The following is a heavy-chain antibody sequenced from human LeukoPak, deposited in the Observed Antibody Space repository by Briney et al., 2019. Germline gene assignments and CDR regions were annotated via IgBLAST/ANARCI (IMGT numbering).Heavy chain of an antibody. Sequence: SETLSLTCAVYGGSFSGYYWSWIRQPPGKGLEWIGEINHSGSTNYNPSLNGRVTMSLDKSRNQLSLKLTSVTAADTAIYYCSRESGAFCPFGYWGQGTLVIVPP. J-gene: IGHJ4*02. CDR3: SRESGAFCPFGY. D-gene: IGHD1-26*01. CDR2: INHSGST. V-gene: IGHV4-34*01. CDR1: GGSFSGYY.